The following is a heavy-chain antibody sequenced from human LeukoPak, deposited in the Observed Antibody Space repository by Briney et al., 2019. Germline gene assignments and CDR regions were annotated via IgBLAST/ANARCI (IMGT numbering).Heavy chain of an antibody. CDR3: ARGVGNGYSGYGFRWYDL. D-gene: IGHD5-12*01. CDR2: MWSDRDDQ. J-gene: IGHJ5*02. V-gene: IGHV3-33*08. CDR1: GFTFSSYA. Sequence: GGSLRLSCAASGFTFSSYAMHWVRQAPGKGLEWVAVMWSDRDDQYYADSVKGRFTISRDNSKNTLNLQMNSLRVEDTALYYCARGVGNGYSGYGFRWYDLWGQGTLVTVSS.